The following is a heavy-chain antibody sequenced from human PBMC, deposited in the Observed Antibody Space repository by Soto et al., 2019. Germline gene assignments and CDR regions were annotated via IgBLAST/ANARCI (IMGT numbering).Heavy chain of an antibody. V-gene: IGHV4-31*03. CDR3: AKLYFTSSPCYFPGWFDP. CDR2: VYYSGSS. D-gene: IGHD2-2*01. Sequence: SETLSLTCTVSGDSISGGASFWSWIRQPPGKGLEWIANVYYSGSSYYNPSLKSRLTISVDTTKNQFSLQLKSMTAADTAVYYCAKLYFTSSPCYFPGWFDPWGQGTLVPVYS. CDR1: GDSISGGASF. J-gene: IGHJ5*02.